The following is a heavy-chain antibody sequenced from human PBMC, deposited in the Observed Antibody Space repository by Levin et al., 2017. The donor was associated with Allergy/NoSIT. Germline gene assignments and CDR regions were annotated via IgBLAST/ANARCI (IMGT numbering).Heavy chain of an antibody. Sequence: KSGPTLVKPTQTLTLTCTFSGFSLSTSGMCVTWIRQPPGKALEWLARIDWDDDKFYNTSLKTRLTISKDTSKNQVVLTMTNMDPLDTATYYCARIWGSDWEGIAVAGSWGYYYYYMDVWGKGTTVTVSS. J-gene: IGHJ6*03. CDR3: ARIWGSDWEGIAVAGSWGYYYYYMDV. D-gene: IGHD6-13*01. CDR2: IDWDDDK. V-gene: IGHV2-70*17. CDR1: GFSLSTSGMC.